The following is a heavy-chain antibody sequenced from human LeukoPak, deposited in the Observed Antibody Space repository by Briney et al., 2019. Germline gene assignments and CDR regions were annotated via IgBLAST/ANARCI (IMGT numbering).Heavy chain of an antibody. CDR3: AKDTVAGTLGDY. Sequence: GVLRLSCAASGFTFSSYAMSWVRQAPGKGLEWVSAISGSGGSTYYADSVKGRFTISRDNSKNTLYLQMNSLRAEDTAVYYCAKDTVAGTLGDYWGQGTLVTVSS. V-gene: IGHV3-23*01. D-gene: IGHD6-19*01. CDR2: ISGSGGST. J-gene: IGHJ4*02. CDR1: GFTFSSYA.